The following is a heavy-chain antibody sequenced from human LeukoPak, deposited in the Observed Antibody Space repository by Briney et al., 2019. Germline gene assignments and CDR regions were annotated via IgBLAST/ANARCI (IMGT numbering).Heavy chain of an antibody. CDR1: GFTFDDYA. J-gene: IGHJ4*02. CDR3: AKDGRDYDILTGPIDY. Sequence: PGGSLRLSCAASGFTFDDYAMHWVRQAPGKGLEWVSGTSWNSGSIGYADSVKGRFTISRDNAKNSLYLEMNSLRAEDTALYYCAKDGRDYDILTGPIDYWGQGTLVTVSS. D-gene: IGHD3-9*01. CDR2: TSWNSGSI. V-gene: IGHV3-9*01.